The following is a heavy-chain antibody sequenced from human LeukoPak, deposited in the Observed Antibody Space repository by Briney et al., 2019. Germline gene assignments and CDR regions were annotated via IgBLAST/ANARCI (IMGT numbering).Heavy chain of an antibody. Sequence: SETLSLTCAVYGGSFSGYYWSWIRQPPGKGLEWIGEINHSGSTNYNPSLKSRVTISVDTSKNQFSLKLSSVTAADTAVYYCARGANDDLWSGYYPSRSRYYYYYMDVWGKGTTVTVSS. D-gene: IGHD3-3*01. V-gene: IGHV4-34*01. CDR2: INHSGST. CDR3: ARGANDDLWSGYYPSRSRYYYYYMDV. CDR1: GGSFSGYY. J-gene: IGHJ6*03.